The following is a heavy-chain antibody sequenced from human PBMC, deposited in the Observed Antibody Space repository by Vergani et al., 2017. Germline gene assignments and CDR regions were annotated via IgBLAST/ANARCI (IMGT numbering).Heavy chain of an antibody. V-gene: IGHV4-34*01. CDR2: INHSGST. J-gene: IGHJ6*03. Sequence: QVQLQQWGAGLLKPSETLSLTCAVYGGSFSGYYWSWIRQPPGKGLEWIGEINHSGSTNYNPSLKSRVTISVDTSKSQFSLKLSSVTAADPAVYYCARGQRAAAAPADYYYMDVWGKGTTVTVSS. D-gene: IGHD6-13*01. CDR3: ARGQRAAAAPADYYYMDV. CDR1: GGSFSGYY.